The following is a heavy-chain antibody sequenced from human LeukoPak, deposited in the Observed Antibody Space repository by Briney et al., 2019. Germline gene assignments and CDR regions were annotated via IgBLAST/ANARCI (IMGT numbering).Heavy chain of an antibody. CDR2: IYTSGNT. D-gene: IGHD1-26*01. J-gene: IGHJ4*02. CDR1: GGSISSYF. CDR3: ARDLYSGSYLYSFDY. V-gene: IGHV4-4*07. Sequence: PSETLSLTCTVSGGSISSYFWSWIRQHAGGGLEWLGRIYTSGNTNYNPSLKSRVAMSVDSSKNQFSLRLSSVTAADTAVYYCARDLYSGSYLYSFDYWGQGTLVTVSS.